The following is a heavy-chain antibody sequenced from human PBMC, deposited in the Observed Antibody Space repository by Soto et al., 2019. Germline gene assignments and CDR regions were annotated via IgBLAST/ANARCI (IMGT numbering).Heavy chain of an antibody. CDR2: INPSGDSR. CDR3: AAYPYHCSGADSYSIDLPGVSYNGMDV. V-gene: IGHV1-46*01. Sequence: ASVKVSCKASGFSFSDYFMHWVRQAPGQGLEWMGIINPSGDSRNYAQKFQGRVTITRDMSTSTAYMDLGSLRSEDTAVYYCAAYPYHCSGADSYSIDLPGVSYNGMDVWGQGTSVTVSS. CDR1: GFSFSDYF. D-gene: IGHD2-15*01. J-gene: IGHJ6*02.